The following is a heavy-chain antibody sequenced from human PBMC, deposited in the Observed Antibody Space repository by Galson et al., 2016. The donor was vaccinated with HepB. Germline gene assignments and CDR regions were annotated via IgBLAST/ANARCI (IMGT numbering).Heavy chain of an antibody. CDR1: GDSVSNNGAA. D-gene: IGHD2-21*01. V-gene: IGHV6-1*01. Sequence: CAISGDSVSNNGAAWNWIRQSPSRGLEWLGRTYYRTKWYSDSAAFVKGRITVNADTPKNHFSLQLNSVTPEESAVYYCTRGRSGVLVSLFEHWGQGGLVTVSS. J-gene: IGHJ4*02. CDR2: TYYRTKWYS. CDR3: TRGRSGVLVSLFEH.